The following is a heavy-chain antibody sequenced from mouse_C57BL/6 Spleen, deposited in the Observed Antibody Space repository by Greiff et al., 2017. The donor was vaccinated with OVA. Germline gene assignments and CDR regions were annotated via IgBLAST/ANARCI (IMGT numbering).Heavy chain of an antibody. CDR1: GFTFSSYT. CDR3: ARSDYYGSSDYFDY. D-gene: IGHD1-1*01. V-gene: IGHV5-9*01. J-gene: IGHJ2*01. CDR2: ISGGGGNT. Sequence: DVKLVESGGGLVKPGGSLKLSCAASGFTFSSYTMSWVRQTPEKRLEWVATISGGGGNTYYPDSVKGRFTISRDNAKNTLYLQMSSLRSEDTALYYCARSDYYGSSDYFDYWGQGTTLTVSS.